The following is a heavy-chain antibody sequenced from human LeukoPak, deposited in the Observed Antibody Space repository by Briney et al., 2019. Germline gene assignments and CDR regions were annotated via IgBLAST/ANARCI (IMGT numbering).Heavy chain of an antibody. CDR2: INHSGST. CDR3: AREFFGWFGELSRAYNWFDP. D-gene: IGHD3-10*01. Sequence: SETLSLTCAVYGGSFSGYYWSWIRQPPGKGLEWIGEINHSGSTNYNPSLKSRVTISVDTSKNQFSLKLSSVTAADTAVYYCAREFFGWFGELSRAYNWFDPWGQGTLVTVSS. CDR1: GGSFSGYY. J-gene: IGHJ5*02. V-gene: IGHV4-34*01.